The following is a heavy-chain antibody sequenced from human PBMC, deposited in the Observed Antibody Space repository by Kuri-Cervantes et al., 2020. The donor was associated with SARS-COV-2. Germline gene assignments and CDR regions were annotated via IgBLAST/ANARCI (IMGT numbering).Heavy chain of an antibody. CDR3: ASLTGFNWFDP. Sequence: GESLKISCAASGFTFSGHWIHWVRQAPGKGLVWISRINPDGSYTNNADSVKGRFTISRDNAKNSLYLQMNSLRAEDTAVYYCASLTGFNWFDPWGQGTLVTVSS. D-gene: IGHD3-10*01. J-gene: IGHJ5*02. CDR2: INPDGSYT. V-gene: IGHV3-74*01. CDR1: GFTFSGHW.